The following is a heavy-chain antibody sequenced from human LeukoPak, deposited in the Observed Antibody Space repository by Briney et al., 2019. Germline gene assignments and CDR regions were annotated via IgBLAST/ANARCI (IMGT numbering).Heavy chain of an antibody. V-gene: IGHV3-21*01. CDR1: GFTFSSSW. CDR3: AREMGSSSSGDFDY. CDR2: ISSSSSYI. Sequence: GWSLRLSCAASGFTFSSSWMSWVRQAPGKGLEWVSSISSSSSYIYYADSVKGRFTISRDNAKNSLYLQMNSLRAEDTAVYYCAREMGSSSSGDFDYWGQGTLVTVSS. J-gene: IGHJ4*02. D-gene: IGHD6-6*01.